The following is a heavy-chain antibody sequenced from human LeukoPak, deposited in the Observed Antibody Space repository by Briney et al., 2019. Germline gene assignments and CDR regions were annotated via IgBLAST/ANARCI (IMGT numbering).Heavy chain of an antibody. CDR1: GFSFSSYA. V-gene: IGHV3-23*01. J-gene: IGHJ4*02. CDR2: MSSSDDGR. D-gene: IGHD1-26*01. Sequence: GGSLRLSCATSGFSFSSYAMSWVRQAPGKGLEWVSAMSSSDDGRYYADSVKGRFTISRDNSKNTLYLQMNSLRAEDTAVYYCAAQWELLVGVDYWGQGTLVTVSS. CDR3: AAQWELLVGVDY.